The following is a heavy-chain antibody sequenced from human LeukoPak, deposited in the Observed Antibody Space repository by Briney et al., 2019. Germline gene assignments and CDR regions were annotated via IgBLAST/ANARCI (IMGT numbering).Heavy chain of an antibody. CDR1: RVTFSIYA. CDR3: ARGIATVGFDY. J-gene: IGHJ4*02. Sequence: GGSLRLSCATSRVTFSIYAMSWVRQAPGKGLEWVSVIYSGGSTYYADSVKGRFTISRDNSKNTLYLQMNSLRAEDTAVYYCARGIATVGFDYWGQGTLVTVSS. D-gene: IGHD4-23*01. CDR2: IYSGGST. V-gene: IGHV3-66*02.